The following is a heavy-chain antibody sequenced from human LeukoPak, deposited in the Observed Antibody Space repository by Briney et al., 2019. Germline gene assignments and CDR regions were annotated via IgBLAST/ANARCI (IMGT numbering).Heavy chain of an antibody. Sequence: ASVKVSCKASGYTFISYGISWVRQAPGQGLEWMGWISAYNGNTNYAQKLQGRVTLTTDTSTSTAYMELRSLRSDDTAVYYCARVVPKIFGVVIFDYWGQGTLVTVSS. J-gene: IGHJ4*02. D-gene: IGHD3-3*01. V-gene: IGHV1-18*01. CDR1: GYTFISYG. CDR2: ISAYNGNT. CDR3: ARVVPKIFGVVIFDY.